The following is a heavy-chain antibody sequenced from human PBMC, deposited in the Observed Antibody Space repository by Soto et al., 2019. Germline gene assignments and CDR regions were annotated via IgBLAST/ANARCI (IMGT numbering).Heavy chain of an antibody. D-gene: IGHD2-2*01. Sequence: QVQLVESGGGVVQPGRSLRLSCAASGFTFSSYAMHWVRQAPGKGLEWVAVISYDGSNKYYADSVKGRFTISRDNSKNTLYLQMNSLRAEDTAVYYCARRVPAASEAFDIWGQGTMVTVSS. V-gene: IGHV3-30-3*01. CDR2: ISYDGSNK. J-gene: IGHJ3*02. CDR3: ARRVPAASEAFDI. CDR1: GFTFSSYA.